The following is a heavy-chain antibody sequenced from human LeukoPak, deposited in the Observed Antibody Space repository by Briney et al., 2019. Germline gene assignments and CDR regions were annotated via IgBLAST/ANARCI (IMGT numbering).Heavy chain of an antibody. CDR1: GFTFSSYS. V-gene: IGHV3-48*01. Sequence: PGGSLRLSCAASGFTFSSYSMNWVRQAPGKGLEWVSYISSSSSTIYYAESVKGRFTISRDNAKNSLYLQMNSLRAEDTAVYYCARSNSSSWYYYYYYGMDVWGQGTTVTVSS. CDR2: ISSSSSTI. J-gene: IGHJ6*02. D-gene: IGHD6-13*01. CDR3: ARSNSSSWYYYYYYGMDV.